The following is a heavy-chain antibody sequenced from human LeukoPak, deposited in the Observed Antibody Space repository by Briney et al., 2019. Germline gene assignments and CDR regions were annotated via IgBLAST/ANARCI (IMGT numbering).Heavy chain of an antibody. J-gene: IGHJ4*02. CDR3: AKPGYSSSWYRMGYFDY. CDR2: IIPIFGTA. V-gene: IGHV1-69*13. Sequence: SVKVSCKASGGTFSSYAISWVRQAPGQGLEWMGGIIPIFGTANYAQKFQGRVTITADESTSTAYMELSSLRSEDTAVYYCAKPGYSSSWYRMGYFDYWGQGTLVTVSS. D-gene: IGHD6-13*01. CDR1: GGTFSSYA.